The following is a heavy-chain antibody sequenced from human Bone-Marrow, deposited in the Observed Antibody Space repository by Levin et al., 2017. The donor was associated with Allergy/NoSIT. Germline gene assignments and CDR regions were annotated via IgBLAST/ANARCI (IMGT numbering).Heavy chain of an antibody. V-gene: IGHV1-46*01. D-gene: IGHD3-10*01. Sequence: GESLKISCKASGYTFTDYYIHWLRRAPGQGLEWMGVIHPRSGSTGYAQMFQGRVTMTSDTSTTTVYMDLSSLTSEDTAVYYCARDGLYGSGSYNLDWFDPWGQGTLVTVSS. CDR2: IHPRSGST. CDR1: GYTFTDYY. CDR3: ARDGLYGSGSYNLDWFDP. J-gene: IGHJ5*02.